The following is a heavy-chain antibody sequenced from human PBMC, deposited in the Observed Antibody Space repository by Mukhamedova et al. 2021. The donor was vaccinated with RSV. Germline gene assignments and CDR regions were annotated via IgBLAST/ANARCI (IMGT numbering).Heavy chain of an antibody. Sequence: SLKSRVTISVDTSKNQFSLKLSSVTAADTAVYYCGATAPSYSGSYSIGDWGQGTLVTVSS. D-gene: IGHD1-26*01. J-gene: IGHJ4*02. V-gene: IGHV4-30-2*04. CDR3: GATAPSYSGSYSIGD.